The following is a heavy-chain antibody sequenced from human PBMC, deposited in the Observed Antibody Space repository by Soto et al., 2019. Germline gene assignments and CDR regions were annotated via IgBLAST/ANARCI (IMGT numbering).Heavy chain of an antibody. Sequence: GGSLRLSCAASGFTFSSYAMSWVRQAPGKGLEWVSAISGSGGSTYYADSVKGRFTISRDNSKNTLYLQMNSLRAEDTAVYYCAKYPYLLSITMIVVVISHFDYWGQGTLVTVSS. D-gene: IGHD3-22*01. J-gene: IGHJ4*02. V-gene: IGHV3-23*01. CDR1: GFTFSSYA. CDR2: ISGSGGST. CDR3: AKYPYLLSITMIVVVISHFDY.